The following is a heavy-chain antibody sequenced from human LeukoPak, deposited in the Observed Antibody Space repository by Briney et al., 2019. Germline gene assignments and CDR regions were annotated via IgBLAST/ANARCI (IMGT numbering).Heavy chain of an antibody. Sequence: SVKVSCKASRYTFTGYYMHWARQPPRQGLEWMGWINPNSGGSIYAQKFPGWVIMTRDTTISTAYMGLSRLGSDDTALYYCARGRARFGELFPDYWGQGTLVTVSS. CDR1: RYTFTGYY. CDR3: ARGRARFGELFPDY. V-gene: IGHV1-2*04. CDR2: INPNSGGS. D-gene: IGHD3-10*01. J-gene: IGHJ4*02.